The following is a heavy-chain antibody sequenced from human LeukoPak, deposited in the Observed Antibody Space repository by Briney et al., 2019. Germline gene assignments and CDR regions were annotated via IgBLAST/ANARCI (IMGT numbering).Heavy chain of an antibody. CDR3: ARVPRITMVRGDGGIGY. V-gene: IGHV4-4*02. D-gene: IGHD3-10*01. Sequence: SETLSLTCSVSIGSISSSKWWSWVRQSPVKGLEWIGEIYLYGTTNYNPSFTSRVTMSVDRSRNQFSLKLTSVTAADTAVYYCARVPRITMVRGDGGIGYWGQGTLVTVSS. J-gene: IGHJ4*02. CDR1: IGSISSSKW. CDR2: IYLYGTT.